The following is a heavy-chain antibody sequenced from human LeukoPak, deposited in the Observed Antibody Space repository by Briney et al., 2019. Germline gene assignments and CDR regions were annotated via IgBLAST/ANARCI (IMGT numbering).Heavy chain of an antibody. CDR2: IRDSVGNT. D-gene: IGHD3-9*01. J-gene: IGHJ5*02. Sequence: GGSLRLSCAASGFTFSSYAMNRVRQAPGKGLEWVSSIRDSVGNTYYADSVKDRFTISRDNSRNTLYLQMTSLRAEDTAVYYCARGPSITTTGTFDPWGQGTLVTVSS. CDR3: ARGPSITTTGTFDP. CDR1: GFTFSSYA. V-gene: IGHV3-23*01.